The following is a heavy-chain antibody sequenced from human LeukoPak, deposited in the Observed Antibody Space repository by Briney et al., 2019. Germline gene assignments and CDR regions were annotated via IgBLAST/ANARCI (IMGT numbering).Heavy chain of an antibody. Sequence: GGSLRLSCAASGFTFTNYAMSWVRQAPGKGLEWVSAISDRGDRQYYADSVKGRFTISRDNSMNTLRLQMDSLSVEDTTVYYCVVYTGGYRSQFWGQGTLVTVSS. V-gene: IGHV3-23*01. CDR1: GFTFTNYA. J-gene: IGHJ4*02. D-gene: IGHD5-24*01. CDR2: ISDRGDRQ. CDR3: VVYTGGYRSQF.